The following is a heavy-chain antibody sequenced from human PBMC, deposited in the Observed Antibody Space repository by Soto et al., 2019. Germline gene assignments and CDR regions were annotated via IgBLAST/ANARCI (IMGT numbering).Heavy chain of an antibody. CDR2: INHSAST. D-gene: IGHD2-21*02. V-gene: IGHV4-34*01. CDR1: GGSFSGYY. Sequence: QVHLQQWGAGLLKPSETLSLTCVVYGGSFSGYYWTWIRQVPGKRLEWIGEINHSASTNYNPSLKSRVTISEDTSKNQFSLKLNSVTAADTAVYFCARGGGRGGDSDAFDIWGQGTMVTVSS. J-gene: IGHJ3*02. CDR3: ARGGGRGGDSDAFDI.